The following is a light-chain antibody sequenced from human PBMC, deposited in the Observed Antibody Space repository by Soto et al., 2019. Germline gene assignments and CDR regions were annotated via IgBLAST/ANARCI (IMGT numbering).Light chain of an antibody. Sequence: QSALTQPASVSGSPGQSITVSCTGTSSDIGGYNYVSWYQQHPGKAPKLMIYEVSNRPSGVSNRFSGSKSGNTASLTISGLQAEDEADYYCSSYRSDSTYVFGTGTK. V-gene: IGLV2-14*01. CDR3: SSYRSDSTYV. J-gene: IGLJ1*01. CDR2: EVS. CDR1: SSDIGGYNY.